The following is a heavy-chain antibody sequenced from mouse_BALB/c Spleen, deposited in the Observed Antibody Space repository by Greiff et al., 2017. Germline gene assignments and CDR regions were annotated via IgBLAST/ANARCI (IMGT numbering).Heavy chain of an antibody. CDR2: ISDGGSYT. V-gene: IGHV5-4*02. Sequence: DVKLVESGGGLVKPGGSLKLSCAASGFTFSDYYMYWVRQTPEKRLEWAATISDGGSYTYYPDSVKGRFTISRDNAKNNLYLQMSSLKSEDTAMYYCARGPSGTGGFDYWGQGTTLTVSS. CDR1: GFTFSDYY. J-gene: IGHJ2*01. CDR3: ARGPSGTGGFDY. D-gene: IGHD4-1*01.